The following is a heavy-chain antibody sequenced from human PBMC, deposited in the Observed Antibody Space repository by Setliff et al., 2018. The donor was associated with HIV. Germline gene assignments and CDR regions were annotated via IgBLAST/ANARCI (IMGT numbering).Heavy chain of an antibody. V-gene: IGHV3-7*03. J-gene: IGHJ4*02. CDR1: GFTFSDYW. CDR2: INQDGSEK. CDR3: ARENNWRLDY. D-gene: IGHD1-1*01. Sequence: GGSLRLSCAASGFTFSDYWMSWVRQAPGKGLEWVANINQDGSEKYYVDSVKGRFTIFRDNAKNSLYLQLDSLRAEDTAVYYCARENNWRLDYWGQGTLVTVSS.